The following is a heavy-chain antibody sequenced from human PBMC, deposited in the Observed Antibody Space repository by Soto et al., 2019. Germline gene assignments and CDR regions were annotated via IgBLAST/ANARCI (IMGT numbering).Heavy chain of an antibody. CDR1: GGSISSYY. CDR3: ARLKMTGTLDAFDI. V-gene: IGHV4-59*08. J-gene: IGHJ3*02. D-gene: IGHD1-7*01. CDR2: IYYTGST. Sequence: SETLSLTCTVSGGSISSYYWNWIRQPPGKGLEWIGYIYYTGSTNYNPYLKSRITISVDTSKNQFSLKLNSVTAADTAVYYCARLKMTGTLDAFDIWGQGTMVTVSS.